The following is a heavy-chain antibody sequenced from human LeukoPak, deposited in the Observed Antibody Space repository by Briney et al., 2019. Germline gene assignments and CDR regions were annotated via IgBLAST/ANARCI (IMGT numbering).Heavy chain of an antibody. CDR3: ARETSYYDSSGYYSRAGYYFDY. CDR1: GGTFNSYA. V-gene: IGHV1-18*01. D-gene: IGHD3-22*01. J-gene: IGHJ4*02. CDR2: ISAYNGNT. Sequence: ASVKVSCKASGGTFNSYAISWVRQAPGQGLEWMGWISAYNGNTNYAQKLQGRVTMTTDTSTSTAYMELRSLRSDDTAVYYCARETSYYDSSGYYSRAGYYFDYWGQGTLVTVSS.